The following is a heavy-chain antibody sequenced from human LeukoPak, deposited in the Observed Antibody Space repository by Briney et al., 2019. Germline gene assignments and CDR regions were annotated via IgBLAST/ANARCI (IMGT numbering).Heavy chain of an antibody. CDR2: IYYSGST. J-gene: IGHJ4*02. V-gene: IGHV4-31*03. CDR1: GGSISSGGYY. CDR3: ARAGRYSGYDSPYYFDY. D-gene: IGHD5-12*01. Sequence: SQTLSLTCTVSGGSISSGGYYWSWIRQHPGKGLEWIGYIYYSGSTYYNPSLESRVTISVDTSKNQFSLQLNSVTPEDTAVYYCARAGRYSGYDSPYYFDYWGQGTLVTVSS.